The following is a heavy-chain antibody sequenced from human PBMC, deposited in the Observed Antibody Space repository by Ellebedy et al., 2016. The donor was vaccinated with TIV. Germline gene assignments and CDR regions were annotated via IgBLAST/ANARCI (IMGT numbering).Heavy chain of an antibody. Sequence: SETLSLTCTVSGGSISSSSCYWGWIRQPPGKGLEWIGRIYTSGSTNYNPSLKSRVTVSVDTSKNQFSLKLSSVTAADTAVYYCARHRLARYCSGGSCYYYFDYWGQGTLVTVSS. CDR2: IYTSGST. J-gene: IGHJ4*02. CDR1: GGSISSSSCY. CDR3: ARHRLARYCSGGSCYYYFDY. D-gene: IGHD2-15*01. V-gene: IGHV4-39*01.